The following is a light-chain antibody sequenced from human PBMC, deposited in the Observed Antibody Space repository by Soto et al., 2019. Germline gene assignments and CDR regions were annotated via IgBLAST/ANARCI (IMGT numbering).Light chain of an antibody. CDR3: QQLRSYPST. V-gene: IGKV1-9*01. CDR1: QDISSS. J-gene: IGKJ4*01. Sequence: IPLTQSPSSLSASVGDRVTITCRASQDISSSLGWYQQKPGKAPKLLIYAASILQSGVPSRFSGSGFGTDFTLTSSSLQAEDFASYFCQQLRSYPSTFGGGTKVEIK. CDR2: AAS.